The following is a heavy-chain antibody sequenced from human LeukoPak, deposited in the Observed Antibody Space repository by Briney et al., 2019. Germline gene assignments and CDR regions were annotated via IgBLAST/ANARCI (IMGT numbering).Heavy chain of an antibody. Sequence: SVKVSCKASGGTFSSYAISWVRQAPGQGLEWMGGIIPIFGTANYAQKFQGRVTITANESTSTAYMELSSLRSEDTAVYYCARVRIAAAGGMDVWGQGTTVTVSS. J-gene: IGHJ6*02. V-gene: IGHV1-69*01. D-gene: IGHD6-13*01. CDR1: GGTFSSYA. CDR2: IIPIFGTA. CDR3: ARVRIAAAGGMDV.